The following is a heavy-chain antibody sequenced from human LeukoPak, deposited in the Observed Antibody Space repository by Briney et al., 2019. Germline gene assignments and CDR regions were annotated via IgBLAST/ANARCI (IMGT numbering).Heavy chain of an antibody. V-gene: IGHV1-2*04. D-gene: IGHD6-19*01. CDR1: GYTFTNYD. J-gene: IGHJ4*02. CDR2: INPNSGGT. CDR3: ARELYSSGWYGSGY. Sequence: ASVSVSCKASGYTFTNYDISWVRQAPGQGLEWMGWINPNSGGTNYAQKFQGWVTMTRDTSISTAYMELSRLRSDDTAVYYCARELYSSGWYGSGYWGQGTLVTVSS.